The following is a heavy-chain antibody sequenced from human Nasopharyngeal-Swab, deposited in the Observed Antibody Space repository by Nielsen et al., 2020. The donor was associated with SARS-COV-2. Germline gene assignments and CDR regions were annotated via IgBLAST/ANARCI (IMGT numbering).Heavy chain of an antibody. CDR2: ISYDGSNK. J-gene: IGHJ4*02. CDR1: GFTFSSYG. CDR3: AKDRYYYDSSGYYPVEPYLDY. D-gene: IGHD3-22*01. Sequence: SLKISCAASGFTFSSYGMHWLRQAPGKGLEWVAVISYDGSNKYYADSVKGRFTISRDNSKNTLYLQMNSLRAEDTAVYYCAKDRYYYDSSGYYPVEPYLDYWGQGTLVTVSS. V-gene: IGHV3-30*18.